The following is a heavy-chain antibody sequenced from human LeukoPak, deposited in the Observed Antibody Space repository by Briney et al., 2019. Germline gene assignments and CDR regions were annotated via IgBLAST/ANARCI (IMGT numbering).Heavy chain of an antibody. CDR2: ISYDGSNK. CDR3: ARLSGSRLAPHYYGMDV. CDR1: GFTFSSYA. J-gene: IGHJ6*02. Sequence: GGSLRLSCAASGFTFSSYAMHWVRQAPGKGLEWVAVISYDGSNKYYADSVKGRFTISRDNSKNTLYLQMNSLRAEDTAVYYCARLSGSRLAPHYYGMDVWGQGTTVTVSS. V-gene: IGHV3-30-3*01. D-gene: IGHD1-26*01.